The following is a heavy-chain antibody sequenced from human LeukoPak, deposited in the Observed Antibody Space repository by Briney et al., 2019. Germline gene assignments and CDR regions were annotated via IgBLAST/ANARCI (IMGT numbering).Heavy chain of an antibody. V-gene: IGHV3-20*04. CDR1: GFTFDDYG. CDR2: INWNGGST. J-gene: IGHJ6*03. CDR3: ARGVTTLDNYYYMDV. D-gene: IGHD4-23*01. Sequence: GGSLRLSCAASGFTFDDYGMSWVRQVPGKVLEWVSSINWNGGSTGYGDSVKGRFTISRDNAKNSLYLQMNSLRAEDTALYYCARGVTTLDNYYYMDVWGKGTTVTVSS.